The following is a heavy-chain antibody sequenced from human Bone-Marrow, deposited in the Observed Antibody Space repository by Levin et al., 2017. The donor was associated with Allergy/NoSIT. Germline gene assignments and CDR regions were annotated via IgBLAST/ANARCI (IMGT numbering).Heavy chain of an antibody. D-gene: IGHD5-12*01. CDR2: IFPSDSDT. J-gene: IGHJ4*02. V-gene: IGHV5-51*01. CDR3: AVQREGLRRFDY. CDR1: GYRFTSYW. Sequence: GASVKVSCKASGYRFTSYWIGWVRQMPGKGLEWMAIIFPSDSDTRYSPSFQGQVTISADKSISTAYLQWSSLKASDTAMYYCAVQREGLRRFDYWGQGTLVTVSS.